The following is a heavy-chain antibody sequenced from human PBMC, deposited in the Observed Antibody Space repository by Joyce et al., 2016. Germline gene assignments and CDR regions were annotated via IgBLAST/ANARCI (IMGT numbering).Heavy chain of an antibody. Sequence: VQLVQSGAEVKKPGSSVKVSCKASGGTFSSYVINWVRQATGQGLEWMAGMIPISGTVNYAQKFKGRVTITADESTSTAYMELRSLTSKDTAVYYCARDGPAYCGGDCYGPNAFDIWGQGTMVTVS. J-gene: IGHJ3*02. CDR3: ARDGPAYCGGDCYGPNAFDI. CDR1: GGTFSSYV. CDR2: MIPISGTV. V-gene: IGHV1-69*01. D-gene: IGHD2-21*02.